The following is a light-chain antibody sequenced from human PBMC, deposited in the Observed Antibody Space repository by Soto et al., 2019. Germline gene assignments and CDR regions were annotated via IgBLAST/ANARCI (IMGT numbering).Light chain of an antibody. CDR3: SSYAGRDNFV. CDR1: SSDVGGYNY. CDR2: EVN. J-gene: IGLJ1*01. V-gene: IGLV2-8*01. Sequence: QSALTQPPSASGSPGQSVTISCTGTSSDVGGYNYVSWYQQHPGKAPKLMIYEVNKRPSGVPDRFSGSKSGNTASLTVSGLQVEDEADYYCSSYAGRDNFVFGTGTKVTVL.